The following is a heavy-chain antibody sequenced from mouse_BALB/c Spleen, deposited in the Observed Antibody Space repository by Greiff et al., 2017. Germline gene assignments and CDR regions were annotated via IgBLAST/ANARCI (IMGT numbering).Heavy chain of an antibody. J-gene: IGHJ4*01. CDR1: GFTFSSFG. Sequence: EVKLVESGGGLVQPGGSRKLSCAASGFTFSSFGMHWVRQAPEKGLEWVAYISSGSSTIYYADTVKGRFTISRDNPKNTLFLQMTSLRSEDTAMYYCARGYYYEGDAMDYWGQGTSVTVSA. CDR3: ARGYYYEGDAMDY. CDR2: ISSGSSTI. V-gene: IGHV5-17*02. D-gene: IGHD2-4*01.